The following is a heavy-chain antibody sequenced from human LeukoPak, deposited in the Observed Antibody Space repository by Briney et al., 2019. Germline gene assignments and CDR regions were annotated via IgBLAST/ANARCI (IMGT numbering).Heavy chain of an antibody. CDR3: ARESGTRYYYGMDV. Sequence: ASVKVSCKASGYTFSSYGISWVRQAPGQGLEWMGWISAYNGNTNYAQKLQGRVTMTTDTSTSTAYMELRSLRSDDTAVYYCARESGTRYYYGMDVWGQGTTVTVSS. CDR2: ISAYNGNT. V-gene: IGHV1-18*01. CDR1: GYTFSSYG. J-gene: IGHJ6*02. D-gene: IGHD3-3*01.